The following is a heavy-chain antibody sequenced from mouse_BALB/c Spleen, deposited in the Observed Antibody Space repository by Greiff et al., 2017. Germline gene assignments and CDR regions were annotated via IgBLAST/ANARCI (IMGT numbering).Heavy chain of an antibody. CDR3: ARSKAYYRPFAY. V-gene: IGHV5-17*02. D-gene: IGHD2-14*01. Sequence: EVHLVESGGGLVQPGGSRKLSCAASGFTFSSFGMHWVRQAPEKGLEWVAYISSGSSTIYYADTVKGRFTISRDNPKNTLFLQMTSLRSEDTAMYYCARSKAYYRPFAYWGQGTLVTVSA. CDR1: GFTFSSFG. CDR2: ISSGSSTI. J-gene: IGHJ3*01.